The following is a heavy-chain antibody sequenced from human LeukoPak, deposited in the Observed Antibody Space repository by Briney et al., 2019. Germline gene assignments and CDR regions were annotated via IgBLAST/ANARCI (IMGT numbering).Heavy chain of an antibody. J-gene: IGHJ4*02. V-gene: IGHV1-69*01. CDR1: GGTFSSYA. Sequence: GASVKVSCKASGGTFSSYAISWVRQAPGQGLEWMGGIIPIFGTANYAQKFQGRVTITADESTSTAYMELSSLRSEDTAVYYCARAVVVAATTLGYWGQGTLVTVSS. CDR2: IIPIFGTA. D-gene: IGHD2-15*01. CDR3: ARAVVVAATTLGY.